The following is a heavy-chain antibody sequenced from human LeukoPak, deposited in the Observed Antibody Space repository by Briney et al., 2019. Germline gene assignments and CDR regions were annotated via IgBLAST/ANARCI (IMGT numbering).Heavy chain of an antibody. Sequence: ASVKVSCKASGYTFTAYYMYWVRQAPGQGLEGMGRINPNSGGTNYAQKFQGRVTMTRDTSISTAYMELSRLRSDDTAVYYCATSSDGGYSYGSDIDYWGQGTLVTVSS. V-gene: IGHV1-2*06. J-gene: IGHJ4*02. CDR1: GYTFTAYY. CDR3: ATSSDGGYSYGSDIDY. D-gene: IGHD5-18*01. CDR2: INPNSGGT.